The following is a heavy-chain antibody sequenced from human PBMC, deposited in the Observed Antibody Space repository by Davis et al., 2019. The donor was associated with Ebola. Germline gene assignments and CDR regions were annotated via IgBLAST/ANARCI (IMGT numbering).Heavy chain of an antibody. J-gene: IGHJ4*02. Sequence: GESLKISCAASGFTFSDYYMSWIRQAPGKGLEWVSYISSSGSTIYYADSVKGRFTISRDNAKNSLYLQMNSLRAEDTAVYYCARDLGIAARPIDYWGQGTLVTVSS. CDR2: ISSSGSTI. V-gene: IGHV3-11*01. D-gene: IGHD6-6*01. CDR3: ARDLGIAARPIDY. CDR1: GFTFSDYY.